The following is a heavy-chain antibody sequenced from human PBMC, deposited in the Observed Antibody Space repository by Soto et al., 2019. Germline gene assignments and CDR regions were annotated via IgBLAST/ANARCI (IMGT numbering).Heavy chain of an antibody. CDR2: AGNKAHSFTT. V-gene: IGHV3-72*01. CDR3: VRLDGSYYPDY. J-gene: IGHJ4*02. CDR1: GFTFSDHY. Sequence: EVPLVESGGGLVQPGGSLRLSCAASGFTFSDHYMDWVRQAPGKGLEWVGRAGNKAHSFTTEYAASVKGRFTISRDDSQNSLYLQMNSLKTEDTAVYYCVRLDGSYYPDYWGQGTLVTVSS. D-gene: IGHD1-26*01.